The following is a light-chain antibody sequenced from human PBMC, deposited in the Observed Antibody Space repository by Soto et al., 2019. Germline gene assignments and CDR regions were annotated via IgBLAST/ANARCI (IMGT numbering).Light chain of an antibody. J-gene: IGKJ3*01. CDR1: QSISSW. CDR3: QQYTTSPFT. CDR2: DAS. V-gene: IGKV1-5*01. Sequence: DIPMTQSPSTLSASVGDRVTITCRASQSISSWLAWYQQKPGKAPKLLIYDASSLESGVPSRFSGSGSGTEFTLTISSLQPDDFAVYYCQQYTTSPFTFGPGTKVDIK.